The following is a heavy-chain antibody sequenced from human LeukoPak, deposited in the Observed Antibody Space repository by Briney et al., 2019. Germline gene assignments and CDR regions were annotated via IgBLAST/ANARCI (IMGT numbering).Heavy chain of an antibody. V-gene: IGHV3-21*01. CDR1: VSTFISYS. Sequence: PGGSLRLSCAASVSTFISYSMNWVRQAAGKGLEGVPSISSSSSYIYYEDSVKGRFTICRDNAKNSLYLQMNSLRAEDTAVYCCARAGTGVGYWRQRTLVPVSS. D-gene: IGHD3-10*01. CDR3: ARAGTGVGY. J-gene: IGHJ4*02. CDR2: ISSSSSYI.